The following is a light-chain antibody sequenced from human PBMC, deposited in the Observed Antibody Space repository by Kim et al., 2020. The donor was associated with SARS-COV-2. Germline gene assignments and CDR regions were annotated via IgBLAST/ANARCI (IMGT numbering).Light chain of an antibody. Sequence: DIQMTQSPSSLSASVGDRVTITCRASQDIRNPLAWYQQRPGKVPKLLIYAASALHSGVPSRFGGSGSGTDFTLTITSLQPEDVATYYCQKYDNVPWTFGPGTKVDIK. CDR2: AAS. J-gene: IGKJ1*01. V-gene: IGKV1-27*01. CDR1: QDIRNP. CDR3: QKYDNVPWT.